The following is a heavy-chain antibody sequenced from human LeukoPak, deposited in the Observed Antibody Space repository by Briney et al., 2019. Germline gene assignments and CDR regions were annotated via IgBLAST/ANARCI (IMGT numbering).Heavy chain of an antibody. Sequence: SETLSLTCTVSGGSISSYYWSWIRQPPGKGLEWIGYIYYSGSTNYNPSLKSRVTISVDTSKNQFSLKLSSVTAADTAVYYCARASGYDSYYYGMDVWGQGTTVTVSS. CDR2: IYYSGST. CDR1: GGSISSYY. V-gene: IGHV4-59*01. D-gene: IGHD5-12*01. J-gene: IGHJ6*02. CDR3: ARASGYDSYYYGMDV.